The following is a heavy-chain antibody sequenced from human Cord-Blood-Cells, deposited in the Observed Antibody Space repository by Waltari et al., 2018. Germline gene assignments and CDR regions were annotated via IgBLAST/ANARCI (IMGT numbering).Heavy chain of an antibody. Sequence: QVQLQQWGAGLLKPSETLSLTCAVYGGSFSGYYWSWIRQPPGKGMEWIGKISHSGTTNSNPPLKGRVTRSVVTSKNQYSLKLSSWTAADTAVYYCAADWLLFGYWGQGTLVTVSS. J-gene: IGHJ4*02. CDR3: AADWLLFGY. CDR2: ISHSGTT. V-gene: IGHV4-34*01. CDR1: GGSFSGYY. D-gene: IGHD3-9*01.